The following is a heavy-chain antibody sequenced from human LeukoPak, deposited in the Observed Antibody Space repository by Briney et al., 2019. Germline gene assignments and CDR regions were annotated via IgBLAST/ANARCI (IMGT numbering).Heavy chain of an antibody. Sequence: PSETLSLTCAVYGGSFSGYYWSWIRQPPGKGLEWIGEINHSGSTNYNPSLKSRVTISVDTSKNQFSLKLSSVTAADTAVYYCARAPMIVVGDVFDIWGQGTMVTVSS. D-gene: IGHD3-22*01. V-gene: IGHV4-34*01. J-gene: IGHJ3*02. CDR3: ARAPMIVVGDVFDI. CDR2: INHSGST. CDR1: GGSFSGYY.